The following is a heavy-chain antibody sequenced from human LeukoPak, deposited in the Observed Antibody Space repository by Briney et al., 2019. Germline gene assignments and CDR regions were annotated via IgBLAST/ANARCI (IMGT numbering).Heavy chain of an antibody. D-gene: IGHD3-16*01. CDR2: IIPILGIA. CDR3: ARVSDDFRGYFDY. CDR1: GGTFSSYA. J-gene: IGHJ4*02. V-gene: IGHV1-69*04. Sequence: SVKVSCRASGGTFSSYAISWVRQAPGQGLEWMGRIIPILGIANYAQKFQGRVTITADKSTSTAYMELSSLRSDDTAVYYCARVSDDFRGYFDYWGQGTLVTVSS.